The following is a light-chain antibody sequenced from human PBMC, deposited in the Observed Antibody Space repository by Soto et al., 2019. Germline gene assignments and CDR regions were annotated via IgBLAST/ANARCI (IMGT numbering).Light chain of an antibody. CDR2: GAS. Sequence: EIVMTQSPATLSVSPGERATLSCRASQSVSSNLVWYQQKPGQAPRLLIYGASPRATGIPARFSGSGSGTEFTLTISSLQSEDFAVYYCQQYNNWPRTFGQGTKVEIK. CDR1: QSVSSN. J-gene: IGKJ1*01. V-gene: IGKV3-15*01. CDR3: QQYNNWPRT.